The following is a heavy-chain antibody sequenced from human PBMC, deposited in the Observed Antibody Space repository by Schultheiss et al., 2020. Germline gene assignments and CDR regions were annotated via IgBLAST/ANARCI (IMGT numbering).Heavy chain of an antibody. CDR2: ISSSSSYT. Sequence: GGSLRLSCAASGFTFSSYWMSWVRQAPGKGLEWVSYISSSSSYTNYADSVKGRFTISRDNSKNTLFLQMDSLRVEDTAVYYCAKGRDGAGLGGLDSWGQGTLVTVSS. D-gene: IGHD5-24*01. CDR1: GFTFSSYW. CDR3: AKGRDGAGLGGLDS. V-gene: IGHV3-21*05. J-gene: IGHJ4*02.